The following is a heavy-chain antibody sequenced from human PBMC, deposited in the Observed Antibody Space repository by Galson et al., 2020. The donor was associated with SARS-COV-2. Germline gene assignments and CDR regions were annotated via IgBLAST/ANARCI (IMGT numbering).Heavy chain of an antibody. CDR3: ERDLMEAGSLDY. D-gene: IGHD6-19*01. V-gene: IGHV3-66*01. CDR2: IYSGGST. Sequence: GESLKISCAASGFTVSSNYMSWVRQAPGKGLEWVSVIYSGGSTYYADSVKGRFTISRDNSKNTLYLQMNSLRAEDTAVYYCERDLMEAGSLDYWGQGTLVTVSS. CDR1: GFTVSSNY. J-gene: IGHJ4*02.